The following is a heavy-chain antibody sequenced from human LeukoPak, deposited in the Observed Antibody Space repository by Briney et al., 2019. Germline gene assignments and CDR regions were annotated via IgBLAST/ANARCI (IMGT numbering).Heavy chain of an antibody. J-gene: IGHJ4*02. CDR2: ILNIDIGGNA. D-gene: IGHD1-26*01. Sequence: GGSLRLSCTASGFTFSSSTMSWVRQAPGKRPEWVSGILNIDIGGNAYYADAVKGRFTISRDDSKSTLYLEMNSLRAEDTAMYYCVKEIKYVGATYLHSWGQGTLVTVSS. V-gene: IGHV3-23*01. CDR3: VKEIKYVGATYLHS. CDR1: GFTFSSST.